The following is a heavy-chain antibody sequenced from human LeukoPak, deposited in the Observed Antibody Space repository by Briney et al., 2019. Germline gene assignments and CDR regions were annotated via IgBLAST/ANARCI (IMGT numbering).Heavy chain of an antibody. CDR1: GGPISSYY. CDR2: IYTSGST. Sequence: PSETLSLTCTVSGGPISSYYWSWIRQPAGKGLEWIGRIYTSGSTNYNPSLKSRVTMSVDTSKNQFSLKLSSVTAADTAVYYCARITYYDSSGYYSPLGFDYWGQGTLVTVSS. CDR3: ARITYYDSSGYYSPLGFDY. J-gene: IGHJ4*02. V-gene: IGHV4-4*07. D-gene: IGHD3-22*01.